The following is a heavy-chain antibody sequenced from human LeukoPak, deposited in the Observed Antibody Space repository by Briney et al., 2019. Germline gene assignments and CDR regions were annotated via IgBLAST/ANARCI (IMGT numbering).Heavy chain of an antibody. CDR2: IYYSGTT. CDR3: ASSAYGSGSYQAQTFDY. V-gene: IGHV4-30-4*01. CDR1: GGSISSGDYH. Sequence: PSATLSLTCTVSGGSISSGDYHWSWIRQPPGKGLEWIGYIYYSGTTYYSPTLKCRVTISIGTSKNQFSLRLSSVTAADTAVYYCASSAYGSGSYQAQTFDYWGQGTLVTVSS. D-gene: IGHD3-10*01. J-gene: IGHJ4*02.